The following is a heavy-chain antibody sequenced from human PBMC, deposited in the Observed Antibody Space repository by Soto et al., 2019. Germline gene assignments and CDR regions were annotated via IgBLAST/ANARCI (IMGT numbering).Heavy chain of an antibody. CDR2: INSDGSST. Sequence: PGGSLSLSCAASGFTFSSYWMHWVRQAPGKGLVWVSRINSDGSSTSYADSVKGRFTISRDNAKNTLYLQMNSLRAEDTAVYYCARVYSSSPPDIWGQGTMVTVSS. CDR1: GFTFSSYW. D-gene: IGHD6-6*01. J-gene: IGHJ3*02. CDR3: ARVYSSSPPDI. V-gene: IGHV3-74*01.